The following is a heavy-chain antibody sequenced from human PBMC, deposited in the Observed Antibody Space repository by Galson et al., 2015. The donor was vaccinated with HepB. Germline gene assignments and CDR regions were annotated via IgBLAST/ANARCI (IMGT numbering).Heavy chain of an antibody. D-gene: IGHD3-16*02. J-gene: IGHJ4*02. CDR2: IKSKTDGGTT. CDR3: TTEVASVPDYVWGSYRYTGPY. V-gene: IGHV3-15*07. CDR1: GFNFSNAW. Sequence: SLRLSCAASGFNFSNAWMNWVRQAPGKGLEWVGRIKSKTDGGTTDYAAPVKGRFTISRDDSKNTLYLQMNSLKTEDTAVYYCTTEVASVPDYVWGSYRYTGPYWGQGTLVTVSS.